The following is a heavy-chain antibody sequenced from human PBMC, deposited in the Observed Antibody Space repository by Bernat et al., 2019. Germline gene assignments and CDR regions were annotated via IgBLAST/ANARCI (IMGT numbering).Heavy chain of an antibody. Sequence: EVQLLESGGGLVQPGGSLRLSCAASGFTFSSYAMSWVRQAPGKGLEWVSAISGSGGSTYYADSVKGRFTISRDNSKNTLYLQMNSLRAEDTAVYYCARGVIVEYYYYYMDVWGKGTTVTVSS. D-gene: IGHD3-16*02. CDR3: ARGVIVEYYYYYMDV. CDR1: GFTFSSYA. J-gene: IGHJ6*03. CDR2: ISGSGGST. V-gene: IGHV3-23*01.